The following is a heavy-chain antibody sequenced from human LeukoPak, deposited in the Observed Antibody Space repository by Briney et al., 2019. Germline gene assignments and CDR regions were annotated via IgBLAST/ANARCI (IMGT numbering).Heavy chain of an antibody. V-gene: IGHV3-7*01. Sequence: GGSLRLSCTASGFTFSAYWMTWVRQAPGKGLEFVANIKGDGSQKEYVDSVKGRFTISRDNAKNSLYLQMISLRAEDTAVYYCARLRGAQSEFEYWGQGTLVTVCS. CDR2: IKGDGSQK. CDR1: GFTFSAYW. D-gene: IGHD5-24*01. CDR3: ARLRGAQSEFEY. J-gene: IGHJ4*02.